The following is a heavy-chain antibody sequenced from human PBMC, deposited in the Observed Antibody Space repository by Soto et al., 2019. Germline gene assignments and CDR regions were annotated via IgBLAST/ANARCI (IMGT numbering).Heavy chain of an antibody. J-gene: IGHJ4*02. CDR1: GFTFSSYS. Sequence: EVQLVESGGGLVQPGGSLRLSCAASGFTFSSYSMNWVRQAPGKGLEWISYISYSSSTIYYADSVKGRFTISRDNAKNSLYLQMNRLRDEDTAVYYCARPAVAGLFDYWGQGTLVTVSS. CDR3: ARPAVAGLFDY. CDR2: ISYSSSTI. D-gene: IGHD6-19*01. V-gene: IGHV3-48*02.